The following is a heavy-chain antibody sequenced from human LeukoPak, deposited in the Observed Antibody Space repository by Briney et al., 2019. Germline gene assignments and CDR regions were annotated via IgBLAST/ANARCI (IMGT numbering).Heavy chain of an antibody. D-gene: IGHD5-24*01. V-gene: IGHV3-66*02. J-gene: IGHJ4*02. CDR1: GFTVSSNY. CDR3: ARVQVEMATIHAFDY. CDR2: IYSGGST. Sequence: GGSLRLSCAASGFTVSSNYMSWVRQAPGKGLEWVSVIYSGGSTYYADSVKGRFTISRDNSKNTLYLQMNSLRAEDTAVYYCARVQVEMATIHAFDYWGQGTLVTVSS.